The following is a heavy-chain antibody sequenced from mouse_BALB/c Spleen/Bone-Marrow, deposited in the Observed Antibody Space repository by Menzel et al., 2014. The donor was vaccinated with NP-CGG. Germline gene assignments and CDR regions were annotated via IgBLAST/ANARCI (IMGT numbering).Heavy chain of an antibody. CDR2: ISSGSSTI. J-gene: IGHJ2*01. CDR3: ARSWGHFDY. V-gene: IGHV5-17*02. Sequence: EVKLVKSGGGLVQPGGSRKLSCAASGFTFSNFGMHWVRQAPEKGLEWVAYISSGSSTIYYADTVKGRFTISRDNPKNTLFLQMTSLRSEDTAMYYCARSWGHFDYWGQGTTLTVSS. D-gene: IGHD4-1*01. CDR1: GFTFSNFG.